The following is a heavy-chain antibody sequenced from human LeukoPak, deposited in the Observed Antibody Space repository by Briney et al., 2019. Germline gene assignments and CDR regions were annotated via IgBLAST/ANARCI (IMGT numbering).Heavy chain of an antibody. V-gene: IGHV3-7*03. CDR3: AKDRPTPNEWEPVY. CDR2: IKQDGNEK. D-gene: IGHD1-26*01. CDR1: GFTFGNYW. Sequence: GGSLRLSCAASGFTFGNYWMSWVRQAPGKGLEWVANIKQDGNEKYYVDSVKGRFTISRDNSKNTLYLQLNSLRVDDTAIYYCAKDRPTPNEWEPVYWGQGTLVTVSS. J-gene: IGHJ4*02.